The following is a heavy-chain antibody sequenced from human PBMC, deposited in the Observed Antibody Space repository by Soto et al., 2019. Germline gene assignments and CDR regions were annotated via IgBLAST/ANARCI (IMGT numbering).Heavy chain of an antibody. CDR3: ARDRVTGWFDP. D-gene: IGHD4-4*01. V-gene: IGHV4-30-4*01. J-gene: IGHJ5*02. CDR1: GGSISSGDYY. Sequence: SETLSLTCTVSGGSISSGDYYWSWIRQPPGKGLEWIGYIYYSGSTYYNPSLKSRVTISVDASKNQFSLKLSSVAAADTAVYYCARDRVTGWFDPWGQGTLVTVSS. CDR2: IYYSGST.